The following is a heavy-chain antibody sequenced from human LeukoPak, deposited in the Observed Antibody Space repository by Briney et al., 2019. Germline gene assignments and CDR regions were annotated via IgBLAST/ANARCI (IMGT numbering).Heavy chain of an antibody. J-gene: IGHJ6*03. V-gene: IGHV4-59*01. CDR2: IYYSGST. Sequence: PSETLSLTCTVCGGSISSYYWSWIRQPPGKGLEWIGYIYYSGSTNYNPSLKSRVTISVDTSKNQFSLKLSSVTAADTAVYYCARSDFWSGYRYYYYYYMDVWGKGTTVTVSS. CDR3: ARSDFWSGYRYYYYYYMDV. D-gene: IGHD3-3*01. CDR1: GGSISSYY.